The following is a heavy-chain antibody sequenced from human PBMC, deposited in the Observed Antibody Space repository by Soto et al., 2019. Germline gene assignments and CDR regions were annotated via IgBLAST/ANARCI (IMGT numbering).Heavy chain of an antibody. CDR3: AKSLSVHFDYWFDP. V-gene: IGHV3-23*01. Sequence: GGSLRLSCAASGFTFSSYAMSWVRQAPGKGLEWVSDISGSGGSTYYADSVKGRFTISRDNSKNTLYLQMNSLRAEDTAVYYCAKSLSVHFDYWFDPLGQGTLVTVSS. CDR1: GFTFSSYA. D-gene: IGHD3-9*01. J-gene: IGHJ5*02. CDR2: ISGSGGST.